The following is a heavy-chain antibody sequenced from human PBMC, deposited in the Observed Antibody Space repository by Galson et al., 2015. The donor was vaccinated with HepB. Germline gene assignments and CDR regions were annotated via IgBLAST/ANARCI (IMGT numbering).Heavy chain of an antibody. CDR3: ARRYCSSSSCSGAHFYYYGLDV. CDR1: GYTFTNYW. D-gene: IGHD2-2*01. J-gene: IGHJ6*02. CDR2: IDPSDSYS. V-gene: IGHV5-10-1*01. Sequence: QSGAEVKNPGESLRISCEGSGYTFTNYWITWVRRVPGKGLEWLGRIDPSDSYSNYNPSFEGHVTISVDTSIATAYLQWSSLKASDTAVYYCARRYCSSSSCSGAHFYYYGLDVWG.